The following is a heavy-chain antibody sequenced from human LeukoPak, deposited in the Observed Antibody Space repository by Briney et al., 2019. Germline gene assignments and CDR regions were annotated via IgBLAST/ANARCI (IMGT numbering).Heavy chain of an antibody. CDR2: IYYSGST. J-gene: IGHJ5*02. V-gene: IGHV4-39*01. D-gene: IGHD1-20*01. CDR1: GGSISSSSYY. Sequence: KPSETLSLTCTVSGGSISSSSYYWGRIRQPPGKGLEWIGSIYYSGSTYYNPSLKSRVTISVDTSKNQFSLKLRSVTAADTAVYYCARHEWGVTGTSFDPWGQGTLVTVSS. CDR3: ARHEWGVTGTSFDP.